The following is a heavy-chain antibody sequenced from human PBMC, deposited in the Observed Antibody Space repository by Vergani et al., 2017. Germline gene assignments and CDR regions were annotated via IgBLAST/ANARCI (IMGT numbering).Heavy chain of an antibody. CDR1: GFTFSIYA. D-gene: IGHD5-18*01. CDR3: AIVGTRGIQLWLRAFDI. V-gene: IGHV3-23*01. CDR2: ISGSSDST. J-gene: IGHJ3*02. Sequence: EVQLLESGGGLVQPGGSLRLSCAASGFTFSIYAMTWVRQAPGKGLEWVSAISGSSDSTYYADSVKGRFTISRDNSKNTLYLQMNSLRAEDTAVYYCAIVGTRGIQLWLRAFDIWGQGTMVTVSS.